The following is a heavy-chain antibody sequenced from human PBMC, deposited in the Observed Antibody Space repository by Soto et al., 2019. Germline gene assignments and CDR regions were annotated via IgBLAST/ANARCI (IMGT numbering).Heavy chain of an antibody. J-gene: IGHJ6*02. D-gene: IGHD2-15*01. CDR2: IRQDGSEN. V-gene: IGHV3-7*03. CDR3: ARERGSKSLDV. CDR1: GFTFSNYW. Sequence: EVQLVESGGGLVQPGGSLRLSCAVSGFTFSNYWMTWVRQAPGKGLEWVANIRQDGSENSYVGSVKGRFTISRDHAKNSLYLQMNSLRAEDTAVYYCARERGSKSLDVWGQGTTVTVSS.